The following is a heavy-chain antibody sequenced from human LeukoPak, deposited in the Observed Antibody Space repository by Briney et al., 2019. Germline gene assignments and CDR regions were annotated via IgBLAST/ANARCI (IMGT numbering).Heavy chain of an antibody. D-gene: IGHD2-15*01. CDR3: APDCSGGSCYPLNWFDP. CDR2: IIPIFGIA. J-gene: IGHJ5*02. CDR1: GGTFSSYA. V-gene: IGHV1-69*04. Sequence: GASVKVSCKASGGTFSSYAISWVRQAPGQGLEWMGRIIPIFGIANYAQKFRGRVTITADKSTSTAYMELSSLRSEDTAVYYCAPDCSGGSCYPLNWFDPWGQGTLVTVSS.